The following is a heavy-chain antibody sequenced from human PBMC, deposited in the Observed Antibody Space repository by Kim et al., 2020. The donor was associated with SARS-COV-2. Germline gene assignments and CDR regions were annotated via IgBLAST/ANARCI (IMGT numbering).Heavy chain of an antibody. CDR2: ISGIGGET. CDR3: ARGGHECSCDS. D-gene: IGHD3-3*01. J-gene: IGHJ5*01. Sequence: GGSLRLSCTASGFTFAHHSMTWVRQAPGKGLEWVSTISGIGGETFYADSVKGRFTISRDNSKNTMNLQISGLRDEDTALYYCARGGHECSCDSWGQGTLVTVSS. CDR1: GFTFAHHS. V-gene: IGHV3-23*01.